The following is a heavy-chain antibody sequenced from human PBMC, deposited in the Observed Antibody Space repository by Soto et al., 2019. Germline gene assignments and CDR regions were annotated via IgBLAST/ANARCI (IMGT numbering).Heavy chain of an antibody. CDR3: AKVPAGYCSSTSCYLYYYGMDV. CDR2: ISGSGGST. CDR1: GFTFSSYA. D-gene: IGHD2-2*03. V-gene: IGHV3-23*01. Sequence: GGSLRLSCAASGFTFSSYAMSWVRQAPGKGLEWVSAISGSGGSTYYADSVKGRFPISRDISKNTLYLQMNSLRAEDTAVYYCAKVPAGYCSSTSCYLYYYGMDVWGQGTTVTVSS. J-gene: IGHJ6*02.